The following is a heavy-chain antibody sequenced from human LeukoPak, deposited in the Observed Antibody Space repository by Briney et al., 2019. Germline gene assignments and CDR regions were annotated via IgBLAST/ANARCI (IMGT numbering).Heavy chain of an antibody. D-gene: IGHD1-14*01. CDR3: ARGGIPTQNWFDP. J-gene: IGHJ5*02. V-gene: IGHV4-39*07. CDR1: GGSISSSSYY. CDR2: IYYSGST. Sequence: SETLSLTCTVSGGSISSSSYYWGWIRQPPGKGLEWIGSIYYSGSTYYNPSLKSRVTISGDTSKNQFSLKMSSVTAADTAVYYCARGGIPTQNWFDPWGQGTLVTVSS.